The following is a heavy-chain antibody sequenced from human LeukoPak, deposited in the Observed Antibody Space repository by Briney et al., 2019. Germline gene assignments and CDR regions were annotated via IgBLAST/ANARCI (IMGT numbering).Heavy chain of an antibody. CDR2: INTDGNTI. Sequence: PGGSLRLSCAASGFTFSTYWMHWVRQAPGKGLVWVSRINTDGNTISYADSVRGRFTISRDNAKNTLYLHMNSLRAEDTAVYYCASPFVRADNFKNGSGSYYWGQGTLVTVSS. V-gene: IGHV3-74*01. CDR1: GFTFSTYW. J-gene: IGHJ4*02. CDR3: ASPFVRADNFKNGSGSYY. D-gene: IGHD1-26*01.